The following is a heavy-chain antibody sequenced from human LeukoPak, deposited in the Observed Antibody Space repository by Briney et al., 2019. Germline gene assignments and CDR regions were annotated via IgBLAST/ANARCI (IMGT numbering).Heavy chain of an antibody. Sequence: ETLSLTGIVSGGSISTYAWSWTRQPPGQGLEYIGYIYNTVITYYNPSLKSRVIISLDTPTNQVSLNLSSVTAADTAEYYCASTLGYSRGWGLDYWGQGALVTVSS. V-gene: IGHV4-59*01. CDR3: ASTLGYSRGWGLDY. CDR2: IYNTVIT. D-gene: IGHD6-19*01. CDR1: GGSISTYA. J-gene: IGHJ4*02.